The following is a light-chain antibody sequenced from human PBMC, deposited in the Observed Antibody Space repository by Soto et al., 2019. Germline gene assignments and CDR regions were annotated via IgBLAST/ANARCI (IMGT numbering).Light chain of an antibody. CDR3: CSYAGSSTLV. J-gene: IGLJ3*02. CDR1: SSDVGSYNL. V-gene: IGLV2-23*02. CDR2: EVS. Sequence: QSALTQPASVSGSPGQSITISCTGTSSDVGSYNLVSWYQQHPGKAPKLMIYEVSKRPSGVSNRFSGSKSGNTASLTISGLQAEDEADYYCCSYAGSSTLVFGGGTKRPVL.